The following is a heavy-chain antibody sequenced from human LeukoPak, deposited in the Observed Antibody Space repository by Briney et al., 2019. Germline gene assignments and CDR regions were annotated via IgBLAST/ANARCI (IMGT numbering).Heavy chain of an antibody. CDR3: AKVLGYYDSSGYYQEGGFDY. V-gene: IGHV3-43*01. Sequence: PGGSLRLSCAASGFTFDDYTMHWVRQAPGKGLEWVSLISWDGGSTYYADSVKGRFTISRDNSKNSLYLQMNSLRTEDTALYYCAKVLGYYDSSGYYQEGGFDYWGQGTLVTVSS. CDR2: ISWDGGST. D-gene: IGHD3-22*01. J-gene: IGHJ4*02. CDR1: GFTFDDYT.